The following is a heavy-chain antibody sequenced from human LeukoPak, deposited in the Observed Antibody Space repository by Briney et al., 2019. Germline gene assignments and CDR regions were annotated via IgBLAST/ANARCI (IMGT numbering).Heavy chain of an antibody. J-gene: IGHJ4*02. CDR3: ARDPPFSSGWSQNFFDF. D-gene: IGHD6-19*01. Sequence: PGGSLRLSCTPSGFIFDTYAMHWVRQAPGKGPEWVALISYDGGNENYADSVKGRFTISRDNSKNTLFLQMDSLRADDTAVYYCARDPPFSSGWSQNFFDFWGQGTPVTVSS. CDR2: ISYDGGNE. CDR1: GFIFDTYA. V-gene: IGHV3-30*14.